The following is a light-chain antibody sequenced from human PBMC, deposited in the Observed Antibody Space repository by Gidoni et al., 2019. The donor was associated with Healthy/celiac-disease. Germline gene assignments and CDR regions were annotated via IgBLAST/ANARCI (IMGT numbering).Light chain of an antibody. CDR3: NSRDTSGSHLV. CDR1: SLRSYY. J-gene: IGLJ2*01. CDR2: GKN. Sequence: SSEVTQDPAVSVALGQTVRITCQGDSLRSYYANWYQQKPGQAPRLVIYGKNNRPSGIPDRFSGSSSGNTASLTITGAQAEDEADYYCNSRDTSGSHLVFGGGTKLTVL. V-gene: IGLV3-19*01.